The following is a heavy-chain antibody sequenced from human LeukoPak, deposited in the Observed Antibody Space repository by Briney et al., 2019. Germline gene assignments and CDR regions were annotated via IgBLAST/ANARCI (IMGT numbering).Heavy chain of an antibody. Sequence: GGSLRLSCAASGFTFSDCFMSWIRQAPGRGLEWISYTSSSGDITYYADSVKGRFTISRDNARNSLYLQMNSVRAEDTAVYYCARSSRQKLEHYDYYYIDVWGKGTTVTVSS. J-gene: IGHJ6*03. V-gene: IGHV3-11*01. CDR1: GFTFSDCF. CDR3: ARSSRQKLEHYDYYYIDV. D-gene: IGHD1-1*01. CDR2: TSSSGDIT.